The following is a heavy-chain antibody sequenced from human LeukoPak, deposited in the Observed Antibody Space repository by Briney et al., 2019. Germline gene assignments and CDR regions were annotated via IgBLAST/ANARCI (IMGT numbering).Heavy chain of an antibody. D-gene: IGHD3-3*01. CDR2: MNPNNGNT. V-gene: IGHV1-8*01. J-gene: IGHJ6*02. CDR3: ARGWRYYDFWSGYWERRKDYYGMEV. CDR1: GYTFTSYD. Sequence: ASVKVSCKPSGYTFTSYDINWVRQATGQGLEWKGWMNPNNGNTVYAQKFQGRVTMTRNTSISTAYMELSSLRSEDTAVYYCARGWRYYDFWSGYWERRKDYYGMEVWGPGTTVTVSS.